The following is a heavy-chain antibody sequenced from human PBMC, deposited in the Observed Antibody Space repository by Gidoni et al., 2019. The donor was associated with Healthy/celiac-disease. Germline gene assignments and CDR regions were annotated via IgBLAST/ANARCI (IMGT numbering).Heavy chain of an antibody. D-gene: IGHD6-19*01. CDR2: ISSSSSYI. V-gene: IGHV3-21*01. Sequence: EVQLVESGGGLVKPGGSLRLSCAASGFTFSSYSMNWVRQAPGKGLEWVSSISSSSSYITYADSVKGRFTISRDNAKNSLYLQMNSLRAEDTAVYYCARDLAVAGSYYGMDVWGQGTTVTVSS. CDR1: GFTFSSYS. J-gene: IGHJ6*02. CDR3: ARDLAVAGSYYGMDV.